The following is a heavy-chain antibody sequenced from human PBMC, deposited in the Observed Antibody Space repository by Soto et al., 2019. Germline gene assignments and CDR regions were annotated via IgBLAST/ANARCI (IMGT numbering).Heavy chain of an antibody. CDR2: IITACGTT. J-gene: IGHJ4*02. D-gene: IGHD5-18*01. Sequence: QVQLVQSGPEVKKPGSSVKVSCKASGDTFNSYVITWVRQAPGQGLEWLGGIITACGTTSYAQNFQDRLTMTADEAATTDHMELSSLTSDDTAMYYCTRSYGYTFGGSLDNWGQGTLVTVSS. CDR3: TRSYGYTFGGSLDN. V-gene: IGHV1-69*01. CDR1: GDTFNSYV.